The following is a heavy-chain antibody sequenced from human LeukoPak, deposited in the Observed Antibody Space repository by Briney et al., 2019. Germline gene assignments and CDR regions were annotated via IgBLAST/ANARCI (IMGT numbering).Heavy chain of an antibody. Sequence: PSETLSLTCTVSGYSISSGYYWSWIRQPPGKGLEWIGEINHSGSTNYNPSLKSRVTISVDTSKNQFSLKLSSVTAADTAVYYCARPERPSRRYYFDYWGQGTLVTVSS. CDR3: ARPERPSRRYYFDY. D-gene: IGHD6-6*01. J-gene: IGHJ4*02. CDR1: GYSISSGYY. CDR2: INHSGST. V-gene: IGHV4-38-2*02.